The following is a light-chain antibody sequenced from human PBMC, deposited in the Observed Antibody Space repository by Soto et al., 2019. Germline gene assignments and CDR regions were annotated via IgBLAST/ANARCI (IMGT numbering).Light chain of an antibody. CDR2: DNN. J-gene: IGLJ2*01. CDR3: ETWDSSQSAVV. CDR1: SSNIGDNY. Sequence: QSVLTQPPSVSAAPGQTVTISCSGSSSNIGDNYVSWYQQLPVTAPKLLIYDNNSRPSGIPDRFSGSKSGTSATLAITGLQPGDEADYYCETWDSSQSAVVFGGVTKLTVL. V-gene: IGLV1-51*01.